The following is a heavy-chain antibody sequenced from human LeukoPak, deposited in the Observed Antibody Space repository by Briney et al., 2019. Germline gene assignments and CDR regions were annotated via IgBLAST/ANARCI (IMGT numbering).Heavy chain of an antibody. CDR1: GLTFSSYA. V-gene: IGHV3-30*04. CDR2: ISYDGSNK. D-gene: IGHD4-17*01. Sequence: WGGLRLSCAASGLTFSSYAMHWVRQTPGKGLEWVAGISYDGSNKYYADSVKGRFTISRDNSKNTLYLQMNSLRAEDTAVYYCARDHARNSGDSFDYWGQGTLVTVSS. J-gene: IGHJ4*02. CDR3: ARDHARNSGDSFDY.